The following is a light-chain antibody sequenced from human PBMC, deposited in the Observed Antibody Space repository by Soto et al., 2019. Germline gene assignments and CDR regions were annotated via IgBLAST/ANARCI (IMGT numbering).Light chain of an antibody. J-gene: IGKJ1*01. CDR1: HSVSGW. Sequence: DIQLTQCPSTLSASVGDTVTVTCRACHSVSGWLAWYQQKPGEAPKLLIYDASALPRGVPSRFSGSGSGTKFTPTLASLQPDDFATYYCPQYETFSGTFGPGTKVDIK. V-gene: IGKV1-5*01. CDR2: DAS. CDR3: PQYETFSGT.